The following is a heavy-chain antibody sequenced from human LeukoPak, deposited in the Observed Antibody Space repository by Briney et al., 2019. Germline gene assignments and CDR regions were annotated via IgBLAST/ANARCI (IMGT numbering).Heavy chain of an antibody. CDR2: FSYDGSTQ. Sequence: GGSLRLSCAGSGFTFSTYAMHWVRQAPGKGLEWVALFSYDGSTQRYADSVKGRFTISRDNAQNALFLQMDSLRVEDTAVYYCAAGTAADYWGQGTRVTVSS. CDR1: GFTFSTYA. D-gene: IGHD6-13*01. J-gene: IGHJ4*02. V-gene: IGHV3-30-3*01. CDR3: AAGTAADY.